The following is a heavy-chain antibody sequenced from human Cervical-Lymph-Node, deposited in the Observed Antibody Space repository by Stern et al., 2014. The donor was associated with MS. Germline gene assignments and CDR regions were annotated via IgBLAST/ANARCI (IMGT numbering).Heavy chain of an antibody. V-gene: IGHV1-69*01. CDR2: IIPIFGTA. D-gene: IGHD6-19*01. Sequence: QVQLVQSGAEVKKPGSSVKVSCKASVGTFRSYAISWVRQAPGQVLEWMGGIIPIFGTANYAQKFQGRVTITADESTSTAYMELSSLRSEDTAVYYCARQREQWPVSFDYWGQGTLVTVSS. CDR1: VGTFRSYA. J-gene: IGHJ4*02. CDR3: ARQREQWPVSFDY.